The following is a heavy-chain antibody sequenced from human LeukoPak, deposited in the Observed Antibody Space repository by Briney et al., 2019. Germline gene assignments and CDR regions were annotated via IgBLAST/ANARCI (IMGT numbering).Heavy chain of an antibody. V-gene: IGHV5-51*01. J-gene: IGHJ4*02. CDR1: GYTFNIYW. D-gene: IGHD5-18*01. CDR2: VYPGDSYS. Sequence: GGSLKISFKGAGYTFNIYWIGWVRQMPGKGLEGMGIVYPGDSYSRYSPSFQGQVPISPDKSIRTAYLQWTSLKASDTDLYYCACGYQSYYFDYWGQGTLVTVSS. CDR3: ACGYQSYYFDY.